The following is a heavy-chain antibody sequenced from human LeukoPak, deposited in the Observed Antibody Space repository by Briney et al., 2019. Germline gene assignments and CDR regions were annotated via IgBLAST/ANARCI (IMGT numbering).Heavy chain of an antibody. CDR3: AKVGAAAGRVNP. CDR2: ISGSGGST. J-gene: IGHJ5*02. Sequence: GGSLRLSCAASGFTFSSYAMSWVRQAPGKGLEWVSAISGSGGSTYYADSVRGRFTISRDNSKNTLYLQMNSLRAEDTAVYYCAKVGAAAGRVNPWGQGTLVTVSS. CDR1: GFTFSSYA. D-gene: IGHD6-13*01. V-gene: IGHV3-23*01.